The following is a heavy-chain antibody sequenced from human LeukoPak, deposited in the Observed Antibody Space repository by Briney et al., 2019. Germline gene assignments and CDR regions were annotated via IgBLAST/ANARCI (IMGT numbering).Heavy chain of an antibody. CDR1: GFTFSSYW. D-gene: IGHD3-22*01. V-gene: IGHV3-7*01. CDR3: ASSHDSSGND. CDR2: INQDGRVI. Sequence: GGSLRLSCAASGFTFSSYWMSWVRQAPGKGLEWVGSINQDGRVIFYVDSVKGRFTISRDNAKNSLYLQMNSLRDDDTAIYYCASSHDSSGNDWGQGTLVTVTS. J-gene: IGHJ4*02.